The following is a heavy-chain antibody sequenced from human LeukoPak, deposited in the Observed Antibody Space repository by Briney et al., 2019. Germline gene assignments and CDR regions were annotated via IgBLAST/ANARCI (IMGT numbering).Heavy chain of an antibody. CDR3: ATYRYCTNGVCYRFDY. D-gene: IGHD2-8*01. CDR2: INEDGSEK. CDR1: GFTFTNYF. J-gene: IGHJ4*02. Sequence: GGSLRLSCAASGFTFTNYFMTWVRQAPGRGPEWVANINEDGSEKNYVGSVKGRFTISRDNAKNSLYLQMNSLRAEDTAVYYCATYRYCTNGVCYRFDYWGQGTLVTVSS. V-gene: IGHV3-7*01.